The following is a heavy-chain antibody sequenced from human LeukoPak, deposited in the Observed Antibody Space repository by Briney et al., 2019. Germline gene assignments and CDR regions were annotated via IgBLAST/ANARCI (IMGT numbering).Heavy chain of an antibody. D-gene: IGHD4-17*01. V-gene: IGHV3-30*18. Sequence: GRSLRLSCAASGFTFSSYGMHWVRQAPGKGLEWVAVISYDGSNKYYADSVKGRFTISRDNSKNTLYLRMNSLRAEDTAVYYCAKDPTEGFDYWGQGTLVTVSS. CDR1: GFTFSSYG. J-gene: IGHJ4*02. CDR2: ISYDGSNK. CDR3: AKDPTEGFDY.